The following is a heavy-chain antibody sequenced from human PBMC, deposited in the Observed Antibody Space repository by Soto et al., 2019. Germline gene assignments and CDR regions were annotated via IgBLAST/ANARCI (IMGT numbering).Heavy chain of an antibody. CDR1: GGSFSGYY. Sequence: NPSETLSLTCAVYGGSFSGYYWSWIRQPPGKGLEWIGEINHSGSTNYNPSLKSRVTISVDTSKNQFSLKLSSVTAADTAVYYCARGGYDFWSGYPFDYWGQGTLVTVSS. V-gene: IGHV4-34*01. J-gene: IGHJ4*02. D-gene: IGHD3-3*01. CDR2: INHSGST. CDR3: ARGGYDFWSGYPFDY.